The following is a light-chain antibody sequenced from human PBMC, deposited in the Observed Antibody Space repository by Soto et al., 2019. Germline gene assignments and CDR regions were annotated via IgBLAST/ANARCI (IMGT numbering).Light chain of an antibody. J-gene: IGKJ1*01. CDR3: QQSYSSPPT. CDR2: GAS. Sequence: EVVMTQSPASLSASPGDRVTLSCRASQNIRSSLAWYQQRPGQAPRLLIYGASNRATGIPDRFSGSRSGPDFTLTISSLQPEDFATYYCQQSYSSPPTFGQGTKVDI. V-gene: IGKV3D-15*01. CDR1: QNIRSS.